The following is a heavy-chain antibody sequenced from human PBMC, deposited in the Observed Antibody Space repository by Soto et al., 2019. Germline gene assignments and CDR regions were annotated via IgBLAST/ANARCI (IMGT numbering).Heavy chain of an antibody. CDR1: GFTFSSYG. Sequence: GGSLRLSCAASGFTFSSYGMHWVRQAPGKGLEWVAVISYDGSNKYYADSVKGRFTISRDNSKNTLYLQMNSLRAEDTAVYYCAKSSDETAAASSYYSYGIEVWGQGTTVSVSS. V-gene: IGHV3-30*18. CDR2: ISYDGSNK. D-gene: IGHD6-13*01. J-gene: IGHJ6*02. CDR3: AKSSDETAAASSYYSYGIEV.